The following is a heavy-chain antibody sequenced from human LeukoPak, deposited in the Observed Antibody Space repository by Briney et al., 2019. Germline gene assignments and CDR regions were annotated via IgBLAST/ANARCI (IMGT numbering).Heavy chain of an antibody. D-gene: IGHD3-3*01. CDR2: MNPNSGNT. V-gene: IGHV1-8*01. CDR3: ARGGGLLRFEPFDY. J-gene: IGHJ4*02. CDR1: GYTFTSYD. Sequence: ASVKVSCKASGYTFTSYDINWVRQATGQGLEWMGSMNPNSGNTGYAQKFQGRVTMTRNTSISTAYMELSSLRSEDTAVYYCARGGGLLRFEPFDYWGQGTLVTVSS.